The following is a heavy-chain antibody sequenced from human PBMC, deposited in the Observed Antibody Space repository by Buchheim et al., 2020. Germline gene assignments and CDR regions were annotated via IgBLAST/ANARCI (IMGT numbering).Heavy chain of an antibody. J-gene: IGHJ6*02. CDR1: GFTFSSYA. D-gene: IGHD2-2*02. CDR3: AKQYCSSTSCYKLYYYYGMDV. CDR2: ISGSGGST. V-gene: IGHV3-23*04. Sequence: EVQLVESGGGLVQPGGSLRLSCAASGFTFSSYAMSWVRQAPGKGLEWVSAISGSGGSTYYADSVKGRFTISRDNSKNTLYLQMNSLRAEDTAVYYCAKQYCSSTSCYKLYYYYGMDVWGQGTT.